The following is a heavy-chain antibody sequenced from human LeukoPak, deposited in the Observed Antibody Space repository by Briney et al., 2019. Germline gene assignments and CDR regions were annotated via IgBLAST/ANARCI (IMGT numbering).Heavy chain of an antibody. CDR3: ARDLERITMVRGVRAYYYGMDV. D-gene: IGHD3-10*01. CDR2: ISAYNGNT. Sequence: ASVKVSCKASGYTFTSYGISWVRQAPGQGLEWMGWISAYNGNTNYAQKLQGRVTMTTDTSTSTAYMELRSLRSEDTAVYYCARDLERITMVRGVRAYYYGMDVWGQGTTVTVSS. V-gene: IGHV1-18*01. J-gene: IGHJ6*02. CDR1: GYTFTSYG.